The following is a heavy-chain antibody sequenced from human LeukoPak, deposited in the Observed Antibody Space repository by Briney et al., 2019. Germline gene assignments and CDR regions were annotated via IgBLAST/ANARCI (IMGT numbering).Heavy chain of an antibody. J-gene: IGHJ3*02. CDR1: GYTFTSYY. V-gene: IGHV1-46*01. Sequence: ASVKVSCKASGYTFTSYYMHWVRQAPGQGLEWMGIINPSGGSTSYAQKFQGRVTMTRDTSTSTVYMELSSLRSEDTAVYYCARDLHYHDSSGFATNAFDIWGQGTMVTVSS. CDR2: INPSGGST. CDR3: ARDLHYHDSSGFATNAFDI. D-gene: IGHD3-22*01.